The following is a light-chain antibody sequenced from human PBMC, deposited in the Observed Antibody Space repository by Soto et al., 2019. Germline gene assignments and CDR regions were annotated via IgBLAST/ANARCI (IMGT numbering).Light chain of an antibody. CDR1: QSVTSNY. V-gene: IGKV3-20*01. CDR2: GAS. CDR3: QHYVTSPTT. J-gene: IGKJ1*01. Sequence: ELVLTQSPGTLSLSPVERATLSCGTSQSVTSNYLAWYQQKPVQAPRLLIFGASIRVTGIPDRFIGSGSGTDFTLTITRLEPEDFAAYYCQHYVTSPTTCGQGTPVDIK.